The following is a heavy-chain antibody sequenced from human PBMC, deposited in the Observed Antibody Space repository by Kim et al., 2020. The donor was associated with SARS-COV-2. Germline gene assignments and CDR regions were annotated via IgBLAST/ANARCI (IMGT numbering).Heavy chain of an antibody. CDR1: GFTFSGYA. V-gene: IGHV3-30*04. D-gene: IGHD3-3*01. J-gene: IGHJ4*02. CDR3: ATDDYDFWSGYVY. Sequence: GGSLRLSCAASGFTFSGYAMHWVRQAPGKGLEWVAVISYDGSNKYYADSVKGRFTISRDNSKNTLYLQMNSLRAEDTAVYYCATDDYDFWSGYVYWGQGT. CDR2: ISYDGSNK.